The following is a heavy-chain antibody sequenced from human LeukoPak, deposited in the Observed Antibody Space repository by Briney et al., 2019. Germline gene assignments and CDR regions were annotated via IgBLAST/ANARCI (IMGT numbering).Heavy chain of an antibody. Sequence: ASVKVSCKASGYTFTSYGISWVRQAPGQGLEWMGWISAYNGNTNYAQKLQGRVTMATDTSTSTAYMELRSLRSDDTAVYYCARDTLVLGSYYNGGSFDYWGQGTLVTVSS. J-gene: IGHJ4*02. CDR1: GYTFTSYG. CDR3: ARDTLVLGSYYNGGSFDY. D-gene: IGHD3-10*01. V-gene: IGHV1-18*01. CDR2: ISAYNGNT.